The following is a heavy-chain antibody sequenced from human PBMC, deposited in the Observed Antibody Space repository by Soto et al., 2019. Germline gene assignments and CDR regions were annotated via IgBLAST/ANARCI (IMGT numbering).Heavy chain of an antibody. CDR3: AKTATYVDGYDNTGYSSEDY. CDR2: ISHDGSKR. V-gene: IGHV3-30*18. D-gene: IGHD3-22*01. CDR1: GFTVRDFG. J-gene: IGHJ4*01. Sequence: PGGSLGLCCEVSGFTVRDFGLDWVRQAPGKGLEWVAIISHDGSKRFYADSVKGRFTISRDNSKNTLYLQMSSLRPEDTALYYCAKTATYVDGYDNTGYSSEDYWGHGTLVTVSS.